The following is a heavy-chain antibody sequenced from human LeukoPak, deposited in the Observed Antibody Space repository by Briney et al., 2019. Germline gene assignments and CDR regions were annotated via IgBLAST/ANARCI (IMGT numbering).Heavy chain of an antibody. J-gene: IGHJ4*02. CDR3: ARVGYSGYDYDY. V-gene: IGHV3-23*01. Sequence: GGSLRLSCEASGFTFSSYAMNWVRQAPGKGLEWVSVISGSGDSTYYADSVEGRCTISGDNSKDALYLQMNSLRAEDTAVYYCARVGYSGYDYDYWGQGTLVTVSS. CDR1: GFTFSSYA. CDR2: ISGSGDST. D-gene: IGHD5-12*01.